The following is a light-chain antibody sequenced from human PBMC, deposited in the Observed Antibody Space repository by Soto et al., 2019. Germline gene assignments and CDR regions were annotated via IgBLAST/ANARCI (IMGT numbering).Light chain of an antibody. CDR2: AAS. V-gene: IGKV1-5*01. CDR1: QTISTW. Sequence: DIQVTQSPPTLSASVGDRVTLTCLASQTISTWMAWYQQKPGKAPKLLIYAASTLQSGVPSRFSGSGSGTDFTLTISCLQSEDFATYYCQQYYSYPLTFGGGTKVDI. CDR3: QQYYSYPLT. J-gene: IGKJ4*01.